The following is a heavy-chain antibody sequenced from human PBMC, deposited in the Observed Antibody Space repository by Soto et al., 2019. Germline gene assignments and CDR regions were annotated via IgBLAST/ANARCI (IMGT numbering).Heavy chain of an antibody. V-gene: IGHV1-69*13. CDR1: GGTFSSYA. D-gene: IGHD6-19*01. CDR3: ARDYPPYISGWYWDAFDI. CDR2: IIPIFGTA. J-gene: IGHJ3*02. Sequence: SVKVSCKASGGTFSSYAISWVRQAPGQGLEWMGGIIPIFGTANYAQKFQGRVTITADESTSTAYMELSSLRSEDTAVYYCARDYPPYISGWYWDAFDIWGQGTMVTVSS.